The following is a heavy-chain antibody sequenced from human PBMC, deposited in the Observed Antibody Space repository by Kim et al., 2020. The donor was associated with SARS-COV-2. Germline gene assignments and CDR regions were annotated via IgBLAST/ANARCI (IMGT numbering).Heavy chain of an antibody. J-gene: IGHJ6*03. Sequence: TADAAAVEGRFTISRDDSKNTAYLQMNSLKTEDTAVYYCTGYYDYYYYMDVWGKGTTVTVSS. D-gene: IGHD1-1*01. CDR3: TGYYDYYYYMDV. V-gene: IGHV3-73*01. CDR2: T.